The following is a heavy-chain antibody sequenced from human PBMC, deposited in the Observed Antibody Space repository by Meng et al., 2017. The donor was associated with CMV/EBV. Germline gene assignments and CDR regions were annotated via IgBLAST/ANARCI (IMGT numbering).Heavy chain of an antibody. CDR1: GFSCSNAW. J-gene: IGHJ4*02. V-gene: IGHV3-15*01. D-gene: IGHD6-13*01. Sequence: EVQLVESWGGLVKPGGSLRLSCAGSGFSCSNAWLSWVRQGSGKGLEWVSRIKSKTDGGTADYAAAVQGRLTISRDDSKNTLYLQMNSLKTEDTDVYYCTGIAAGWGQGTLVTVSS. CDR3: TGIAAG. CDR2: IKSKTDGGTA.